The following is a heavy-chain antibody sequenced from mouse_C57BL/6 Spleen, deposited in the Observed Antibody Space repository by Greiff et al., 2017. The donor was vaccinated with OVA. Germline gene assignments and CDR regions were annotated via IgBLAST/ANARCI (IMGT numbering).Heavy chain of an antibody. D-gene: IGHD2-1*01. CDR2: INYDGSST. CDR1: GFTFSDYY. Sequence: EVHLVESEGGLVQPGSSMKLSCTASGFTFSDYYMAWVRQVPEKGLEWVANINYDGSSTYYLASLKSRFIISRDNAKNILYLQMSSLKSEDTATYYCARGPLYYGNSWFAYWGQGTLVTVSA. J-gene: IGHJ3*01. V-gene: IGHV5-16*01. CDR3: ARGPLYYGNSWFAY.